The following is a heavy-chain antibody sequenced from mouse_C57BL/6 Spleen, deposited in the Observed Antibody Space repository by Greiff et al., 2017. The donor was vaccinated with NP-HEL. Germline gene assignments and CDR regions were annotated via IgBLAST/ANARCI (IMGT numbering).Heavy chain of an antibody. V-gene: IGHV1-53*01. CDR1: GYTFTSYW. D-gene: IGHD1-1*01. J-gene: IGHJ1*03. CDR3: ARWGPYYGSSPRYFDV. CDR2: INPSNGGT. Sequence: QVQLQQPGTELVKPGASVKLSCKASGYTFTSYWMHWVKQRPGQGLEWIGNINPSNGGTNYNEKFKSKATLTVDKSSSTAYMQLSSLTSEDSAVYYCARWGPYYGSSPRYFDVWGTGTTVTVSS.